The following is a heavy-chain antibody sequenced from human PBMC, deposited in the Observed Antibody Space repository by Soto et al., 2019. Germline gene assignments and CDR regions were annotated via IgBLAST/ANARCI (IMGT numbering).Heavy chain of an antibody. CDR1: GYTFTSYD. Sequence: QVQLVQSGAEVKKPGASVKVSCKASGYTFTSYDINWVRQATGQGLEWMGWMNPNSGNTGYAQKCEGRGTMTGNTSICTAYRALSSLRAEDTAVYSCATAPYGAHADYWVQGTLVTVSS. D-gene: IGHD4-17*01. J-gene: IGHJ4*02. V-gene: IGHV1-8*01. CDR3: ATAPYGAHADY. CDR2: MNPNSGNT.